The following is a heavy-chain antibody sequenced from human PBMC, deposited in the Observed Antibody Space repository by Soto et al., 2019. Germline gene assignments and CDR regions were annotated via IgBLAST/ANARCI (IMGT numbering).Heavy chain of an antibody. J-gene: IGHJ2*01. CDR2: ISSRNRTI. D-gene: IGHD6-19*01. V-gene: IGHV3-48*01. CDR1: GFTFSDYN. CDR3: ARDKFLWLAPSPGYFGL. Sequence: EVQLVESGGGLVQPGGSLRLSCAAAGFTFSDYNMNWVRQAPGKGLEWVSYISSRNRTIYYGDSVKGRFTISRDNAKNSLYLQMSSLRAEDTAIYYCARDKFLWLAPSPGYFGLWGRGTLVTVSS.